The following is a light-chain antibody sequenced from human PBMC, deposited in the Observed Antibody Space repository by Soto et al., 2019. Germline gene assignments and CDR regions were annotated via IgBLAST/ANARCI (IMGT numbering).Light chain of an antibody. CDR3: GSYTTYRPYV. J-gene: IGLJ1*01. CDR2: EVT. CDR1: SSDIGNYNS. Sequence: QSALTQPASVSGSPGQSISIPCTGTSSDIGNYNSVSWYQQHPGKAPKLIIFEVTNRPSGVSDRFSGSKSGNTASLTISRLQAEDEADYYCGSYTTYRPYVFGTGTKVTV. V-gene: IGLV2-14*01.